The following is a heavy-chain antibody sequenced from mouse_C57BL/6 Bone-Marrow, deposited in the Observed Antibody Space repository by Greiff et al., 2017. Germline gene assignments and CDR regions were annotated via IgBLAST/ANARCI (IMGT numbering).Heavy chain of an antibody. V-gene: IGHV1-63*01. CDR2: IYPGGGYT. D-gene: IGHD1-1*01. CDR1: GYTFTNYW. CDR3: ARWYGSSLYFDY. Sequence: VQLQQSGAELVRPGTSVKMSCKASGYTFTNYWIGWAKQRPGHGLEWIGDIYPGGGYTNYNEKFKGKATLTADKSSSTAYMQFSSLTSEDAAVYYCARWYGSSLYFDYWGQGTTLTVSS. J-gene: IGHJ2*01.